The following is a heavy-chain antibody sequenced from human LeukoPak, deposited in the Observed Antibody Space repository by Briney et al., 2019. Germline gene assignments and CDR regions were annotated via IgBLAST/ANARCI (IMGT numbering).Heavy chain of an antibody. CDR3: ASLVREIDY. CDR1: GGTFSSYT. Sequence: ASVKVSCKASGGTFSSYTISWVPQAPGQGLEWMGRIIPILGIANYAQKFQGRVTITADKSTSTAYVELSSLRSEDTAVSYCASLVREIDYWGEETLVTVSS. V-gene: IGHV1-69*02. D-gene: IGHD1-26*01. J-gene: IGHJ4*02. CDR2: IIPILGIA.